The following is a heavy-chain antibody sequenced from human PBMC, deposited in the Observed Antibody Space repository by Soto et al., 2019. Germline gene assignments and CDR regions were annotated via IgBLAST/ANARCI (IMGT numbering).Heavy chain of an antibody. CDR2: IYYSGGT. CDR1: GGSISSYY. Sequence: SETLSLTCTVSGGSISSYYWSWIRQPPGKGLEWIGYIYYSGGTNYNPSLKSQVTISVDTSKNQFSLKLSSVTAADTAVYYCARSDGRYWGQGTLVTVSS. CDR3: ARSDGRY. V-gene: IGHV4-59*01. J-gene: IGHJ4*02.